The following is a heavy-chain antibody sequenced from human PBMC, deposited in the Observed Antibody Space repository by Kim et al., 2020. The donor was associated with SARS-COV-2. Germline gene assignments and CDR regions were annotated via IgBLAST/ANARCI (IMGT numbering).Heavy chain of an antibody. V-gene: IGHV1-3*01. D-gene: IGHD1-26*01. CDR3: AREGEAGIVGAKGFDY. CDR1: GYTFTSYA. CDR2: INAGNGNT. J-gene: IGHJ4*02. Sequence: ASVKVSCKASGYTFTSYAMHWVRQAPGQRLEWMGWINAGNGNTKYSQKFQSRVTITRDTSASTAYMELSSLRSEDTAVYYCAREGEAGIVGAKGFDYWGQGTLVTVSS.